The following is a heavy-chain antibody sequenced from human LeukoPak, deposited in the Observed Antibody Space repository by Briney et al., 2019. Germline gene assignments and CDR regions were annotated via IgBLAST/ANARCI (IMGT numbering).Heavy chain of an antibody. CDR2: ISGDAGRT. Sequence: GGSLRLSCAASGFTFSSYGMNWVRQAPGKGLEWVSGISGDAGRTYYADSVKGRFTISRDNAKNSLYLQMNSLRAEDTAVYYCARVVEDWFDPWGQGTLVTVSS. CDR3: ARVVEDWFDP. D-gene: IGHD2-15*01. V-gene: IGHV3-23*01. CDR1: GFTFSSYG. J-gene: IGHJ5*02.